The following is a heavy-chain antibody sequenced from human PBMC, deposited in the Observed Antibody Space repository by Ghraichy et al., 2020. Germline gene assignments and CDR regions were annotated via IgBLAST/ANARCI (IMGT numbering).Heavy chain of an antibody. CDR1: GFTVSSNY. Sequence: GESLNISCAASGFTVSSNYMNWVRQAPGKGLEWVSVIYIDGATYYADSVKGRFTISRDNSKNTLYLQMNSLRAEDTAVYYCARGYCSGDSCYPADYWGQGTLVTVSS. J-gene: IGHJ4*02. CDR2: IYIDGAT. V-gene: IGHV3-53*01. CDR3: ARGYCSGDSCYPADY. D-gene: IGHD2-15*01.